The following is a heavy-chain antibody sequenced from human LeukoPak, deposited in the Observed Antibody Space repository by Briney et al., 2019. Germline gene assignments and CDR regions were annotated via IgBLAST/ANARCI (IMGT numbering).Heavy chain of an antibody. CDR1: GFSFSTYG. V-gene: IGHV3-23*01. D-gene: IGHD3-10*01. J-gene: IGHJ4*02. CDR2: VSASGGHT. CDR3: AKPYASGSFYDY. Sequence: GGSLRLSCAASGFSFSTYGMSWVRQTPERGLEWVSRVSASGGHTYYADSVKGRFTISRDNSKNTMSLQMNNLRADDTAVYYCAKPYASGSFYDYWGQGTLVTVSS.